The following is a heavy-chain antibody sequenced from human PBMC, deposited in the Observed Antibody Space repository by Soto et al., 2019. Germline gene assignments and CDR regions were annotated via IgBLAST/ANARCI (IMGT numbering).Heavy chain of an antibody. CDR1: GFTFSSYS. CDR3: ARYQGGPGNY. D-gene: IGHD3-16*01. V-gene: IGHV3-48*01. J-gene: IGHJ4*02. Sequence: EVQLVESGGGWVQPGGSLRLSCAASGFTFSSYSMNWVRQAPGKGLEWVSYISSSSSTIYYADSVKGRFTISRDNAKNSLYLQMNSLRAEDTAVYYCARYQGGPGNYWGQGTLVTVSS. CDR2: ISSSSSTI.